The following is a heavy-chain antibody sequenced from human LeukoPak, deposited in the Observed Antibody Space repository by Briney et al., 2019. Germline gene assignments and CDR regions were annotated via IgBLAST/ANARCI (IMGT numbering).Heavy chain of an antibody. CDR2: IYYSGST. Sequence: PSETLSLTCTVSGGSISSSSYYWGWIRQPPGKGLEWIGSIYYSGSTYYNPSLKSRVTISVDTSKNQFSLKLSSVTAADTAVYYCARHSYYYGSGSFTYYYYYYMDVWGKGTTVTISS. CDR1: GGSISSSSYY. D-gene: IGHD3-10*01. CDR3: ARHSYYYGSGSFTYYYYYYMDV. V-gene: IGHV4-39*01. J-gene: IGHJ6*03.